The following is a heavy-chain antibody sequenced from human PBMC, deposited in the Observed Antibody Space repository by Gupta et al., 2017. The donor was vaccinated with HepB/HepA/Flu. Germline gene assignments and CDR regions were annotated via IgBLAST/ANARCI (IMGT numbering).Heavy chain of an antibody. D-gene: IGHD3-10*01. Sequence: ELQLVESGGGLVQPGGSLRLFCAASAFSFSDYDMNWVRQAPGKGLEWVSYISNSASTIHVADSVKGRFTISRDNARNSVHLQMNNLRVEDTAVYYCARDKGRSGSAYYFYYGMDVWGQGTTV. CDR2: ISNSASTI. V-gene: IGHV3-48*03. J-gene: IGHJ6*02. CDR1: AFSFSDYD. CDR3: ARDKGRSGSAYYFYYGMDV.